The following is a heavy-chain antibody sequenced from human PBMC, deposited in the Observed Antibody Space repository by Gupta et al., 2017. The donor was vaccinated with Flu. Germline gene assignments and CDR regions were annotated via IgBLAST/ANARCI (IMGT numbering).Heavy chain of an antibody. J-gene: IGHJ4*02. CDR2: ISAYNGNT. CDR1: GYSFTSYG. CDR3: ARVWYLDY. Sequence: HVQMVQSGAEVKKHGASVQVPCKAAGYSFTSYGISWVRQAAGQGLEWMGWISAYNGNTNYAQKLQGRVTMTTDTSTSTAYMELRSLRSDDTAVYYCARVWYLDYWGQGTLVTVSS. D-gene: IGHD2-15*01. V-gene: IGHV1-18*01.